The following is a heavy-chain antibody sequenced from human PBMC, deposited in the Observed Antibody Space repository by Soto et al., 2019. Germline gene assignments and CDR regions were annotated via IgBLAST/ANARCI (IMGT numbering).Heavy chain of an antibody. CDR2: INPATGAA. CDR3: ARGGGVGVAGSAAFDM. Sequence: QLHLVQSGAVVKKPGASVTVSCSASGYPVTAYYMHWVRQAPGRGLEWMGGINPATGAAKYTQTLQGRVTMTRDTSTSTVFKELSGLTSEDTAVFYCARGGGVGVAGSAAFDMWGQGTLVTVSS. J-gene: IGHJ3*02. D-gene: IGHD3-3*01. V-gene: IGHV1-2*02. CDR1: GYPVTAYY.